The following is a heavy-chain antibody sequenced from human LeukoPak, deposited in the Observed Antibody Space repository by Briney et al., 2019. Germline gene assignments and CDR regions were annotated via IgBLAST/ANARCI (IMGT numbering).Heavy chain of an antibody. V-gene: IGHV1-2*02. CDR2: INPNSGGT. CDR3: ASGGLVVVTAIFDY. CDR1: GYTFTGYY. D-gene: IGHD2-21*02. J-gene: IGHJ4*02. Sequence: ASVKVSCKASGYTFTGYYMHWVRQAPGQGLEWMGWINPNSGGTNYAQKVQGRVTMTRDTSISTAYMELSRLRSDDTAVYYCASGGLVVVTAIFDYWGQGTLVTVSS.